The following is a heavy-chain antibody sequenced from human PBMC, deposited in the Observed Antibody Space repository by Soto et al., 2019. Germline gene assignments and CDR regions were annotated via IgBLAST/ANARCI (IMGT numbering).Heavy chain of an antibody. CDR1: GFTVSSNY. CDR2: IYSGGST. CDR3: ARDIRGYSNHYYYYYYYMDV. J-gene: IGHJ6*03. V-gene: IGHV3-66*01. D-gene: IGHD4-4*01. Sequence: GGSLRLSCAASGFTVSSNYMSWVRQAPGKGLEWVSVIYSGGSTYYADSVKGGFTISRDNSKNTLYLQMNSLRAEDTAVYYCARDIRGYSNHYYYYYYYMDVWGKGTTVTVSS.